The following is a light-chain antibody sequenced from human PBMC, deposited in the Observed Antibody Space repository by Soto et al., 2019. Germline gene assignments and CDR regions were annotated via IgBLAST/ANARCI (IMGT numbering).Light chain of an antibody. J-gene: IGKJ5*01. CDR1: QSVSSY. V-gene: IGKV3-11*01. Sequence: EIVLTQSPATLSLSPGERATLSVRASQSVSSYLAWYQQRPGQAPRLLLYDASNRATGIPARFSGSGSGTDFTLTISSLEPEDFAIYYCQQRSIPITFGQGTRLEIK. CDR2: DAS. CDR3: QQRSIPIT.